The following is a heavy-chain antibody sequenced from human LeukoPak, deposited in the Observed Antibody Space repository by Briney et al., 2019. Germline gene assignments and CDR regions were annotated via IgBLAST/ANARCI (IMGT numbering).Heavy chain of an antibody. CDR1: GGTFSSYA. Sequence: GASVKVSCKASGGTFSSYAISWVRQAPGQGLEWMGRIIPILGIANYAQKFQGRVTITADKSTSTAYMELSSLRSEDTAVYYCARDTPIFGVVTSSAFDIWGQGTMVTVSS. CDR3: ARDTPIFGVVTSSAFDI. V-gene: IGHV1-69*04. CDR2: IIPILGIA. D-gene: IGHD3-3*01. J-gene: IGHJ3*02.